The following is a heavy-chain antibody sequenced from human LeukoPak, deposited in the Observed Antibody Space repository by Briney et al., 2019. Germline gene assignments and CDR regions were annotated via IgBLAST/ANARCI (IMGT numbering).Heavy chain of an antibody. V-gene: IGHV3-30*02. D-gene: IGHD3-3*01. CDR2: IQFDGNDK. J-gene: IGHJ4*02. CDR3: ARGGYYGSGRYYFDS. Sequence: GGSLRLSCAASAFTFNNYGMHWVRQAPGKGLEWVAFIQFDGNDKFYADSVKGRFTISGDNSKNTLFLQMNSLRAEDTAVYYCARGGYYGSGRYYFDSWGQGTLVTVSS. CDR1: AFTFNNYG.